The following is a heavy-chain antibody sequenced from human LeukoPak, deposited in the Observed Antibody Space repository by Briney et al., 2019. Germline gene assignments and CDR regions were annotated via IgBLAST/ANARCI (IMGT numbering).Heavy chain of an antibody. V-gene: IGHV4-30-2*01. CDR3: ARYLLGATEGDAFDI. D-gene: IGHD1-26*01. J-gene: IGHJ3*02. CDR2: IYHSGST. Sequence: PSETLSLTCAVSGGPISSGGYSWSWIWQPPGKGLEWIGYIYHSGSTYYNPSLKSRVTISVDRSKNQFSLKLSSVTAADTAVYYCARYLLGATEGDAFDIWGQGTMVTVSS. CDR1: GGPISSGGYS.